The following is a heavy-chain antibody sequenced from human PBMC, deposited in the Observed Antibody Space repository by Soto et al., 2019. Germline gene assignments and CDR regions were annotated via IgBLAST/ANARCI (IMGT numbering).Heavy chain of an antibody. J-gene: IGHJ4*02. CDR1: GGSISNHY. CDR3: TGANWYSEY. D-gene: IGHD2-21*02. CDR2: IYYNGNT. V-gene: IGHV4-59*11. Sequence: QVQLQESGPGLVKPSETLSLTCTVSGGSISNHYWSWIRQPPGKGLEWIGYIYYNGNTNYNPPLKSRVTMSVDTSKNQISLKLSFVTAADTAVYYCTGANWYSEYWGQGTLVTVSS.